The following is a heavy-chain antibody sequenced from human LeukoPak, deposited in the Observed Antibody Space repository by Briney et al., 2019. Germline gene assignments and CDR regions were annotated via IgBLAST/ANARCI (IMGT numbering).Heavy chain of an antibody. Sequence: SETLSLTCTVSDDSISGYYWGWIRQPPGKGLEWIGHIYSMGGPTCSPSLQSQVSISVDTSKNQFSLQLSSVTAADTAVYYCARRFRTGGNLHHHAYDIWGRGTVVAVSS. CDR1: DDSISGYY. V-gene: IGHV4-4*09. D-gene: IGHD3-16*01. CDR2: IYSMGGP. J-gene: IGHJ3*02. CDR3: ARRFRTGGNLHHHAYDI.